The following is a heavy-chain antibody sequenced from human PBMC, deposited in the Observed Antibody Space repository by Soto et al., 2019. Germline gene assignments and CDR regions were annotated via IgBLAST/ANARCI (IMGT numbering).Heavy chain of an antibody. CDR1: GGTFSSYA. CDR3: ASVYCSGGSCYAQGAFDI. CDR2: MNPNSGNT. J-gene: IGHJ3*02. D-gene: IGHD2-15*01. V-gene: IGHV1-8*02. Sequence: GASVKVSCKASGGTFSSYAISWVRQAPGQGLEWMGWMNPNSGNTGYAQKFRGRVTMTRNTSISTAYMELSSLRSEDTAVYYCASVYCSGGSCYAQGAFDIWGQGTMVTVSS.